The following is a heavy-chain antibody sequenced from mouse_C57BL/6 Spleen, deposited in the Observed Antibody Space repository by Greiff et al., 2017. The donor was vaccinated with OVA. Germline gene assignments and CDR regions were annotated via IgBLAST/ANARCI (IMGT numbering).Heavy chain of an antibody. D-gene: IGHD1-1*01. CDR3: ASHYGSTYAMDY. Sequence: QVQLQQSGAELVKPGASVKLSCKASGYTFTSYWMQWVKQRPGQGLEWIGEIDPSDSYTNYNQKFKGKATLTVDTSSSTAYMQLSSLTSEDSAVYYCASHYGSTYAMDYWGQGTSVTVSS. CDR2: IDPSDSYT. V-gene: IGHV1-50*01. J-gene: IGHJ4*01. CDR1: GYTFTSYW.